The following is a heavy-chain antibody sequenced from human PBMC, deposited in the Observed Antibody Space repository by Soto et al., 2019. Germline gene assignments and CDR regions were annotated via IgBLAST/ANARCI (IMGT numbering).Heavy chain of an antibody. J-gene: IGHJ6*02. V-gene: IGHV4-34*01. CDR1: GGSFSGYY. Sequence: PSETLSLTGAVYGGSFSGYYWSWIRQPPGKGLEWIGEINHSGSTNYHPSLKSRVTISVDTSKNQFSLKLSSVTAADTAVYYCARGQELLWFGELFNYGMDVWGQGTTVT. CDR2: INHSGST. D-gene: IGHD3-10*01. CDR3: ARGQELLWFGELFNYGMDV.